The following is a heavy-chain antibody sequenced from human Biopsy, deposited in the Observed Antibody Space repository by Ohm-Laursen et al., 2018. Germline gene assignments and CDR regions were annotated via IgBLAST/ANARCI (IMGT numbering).Heavy chain of an antibody. J-gene: IGHJ4*02. D-gene: IGHD3-10*01. V-gene: IGHV3-74*01. Sequence: SLRLSCAASEFIFSRFWMYWVRQAPGKGLVWSSRINSDGSSTNYADAVKGRFTISRDNAKNTVFLQMNSLRAEDTAVYYRTRAEAGSGSLLYFDYWGQGTLVTVSS. CDR1: EFIFSRFW. CDR3: TRAEAGSGSLLYFDY. CDR2: INSDGSST.